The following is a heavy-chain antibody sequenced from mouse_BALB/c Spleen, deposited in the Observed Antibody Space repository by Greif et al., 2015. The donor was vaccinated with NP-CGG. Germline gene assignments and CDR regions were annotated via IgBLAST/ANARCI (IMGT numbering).Heavy chain of an antibody. V-gene: IGHV1-69*01. D-gene: IGHD2-14*01. J-gene: IGHJ4*01. CDR1: GYTFTDYW. CDR3: ARGKVRDMDY. CDR2: IDTSDSYT. Sequence: QVQLQQSGAELVMPGASVKMSCKASGYTFTDYWMHWVKQRPGQGLEWIGAIDTSDSYTSYNQKFKGKATLTVDESSSTAYMQLSSLTSEDSAVYYCARGKVRDMDYWGQGTSVTVSS.